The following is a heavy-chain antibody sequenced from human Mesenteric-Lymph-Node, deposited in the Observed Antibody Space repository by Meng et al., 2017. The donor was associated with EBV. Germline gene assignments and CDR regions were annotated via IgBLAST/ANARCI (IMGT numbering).Heavy chain of an antibody. CDR3: ARGREYSWGY. CDR1: GGSVNSGSYF. D-gene: IGHD4-11*01. CDR2: IYYSGST. J-gene: IGHJ4*02. Sequence: QVQLQESGPGLWKPSETLSLPCTVSGGSVNSGSYFWTWIRQSPGKKLEWIGYIYYSGSTNYNPSLKSRVTVSLDTSKNQFSLKLSSVTAADTAVYYCARGREYSWGYWGQGTLVTVSS. V-gene: IGHV4-61*01.